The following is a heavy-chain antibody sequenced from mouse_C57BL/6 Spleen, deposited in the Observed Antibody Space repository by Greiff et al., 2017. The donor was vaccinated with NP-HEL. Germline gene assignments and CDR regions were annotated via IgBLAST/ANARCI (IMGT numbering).Heavy chain of an antibody. CDR3: AREEDSYDIYAMDY. CDR2: INPYNGGT. Sequence: VQLQQSGPVLVKPGASVKMSCKASGYTFTDYYMNWVKQSHGKSLEWIGVINPYNGGTSYNQKFKGKATLTVDKSSSTAYMELNSLTSEDSAVYYCAREEDSYDIYAMDYWGQGTSVTVSS. V-gene: IGHV1-19*01. D-gene: IGHD2-12*01. CDR1: GYTFTDYY. J-gene: IGHJ4*01.